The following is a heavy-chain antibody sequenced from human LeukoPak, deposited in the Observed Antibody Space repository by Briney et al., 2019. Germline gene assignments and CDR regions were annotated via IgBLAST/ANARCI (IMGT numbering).Heavy chain of an antibody. J-gene: IGHJ6*03. CDR1: GGSFSGYY. V-gene: IGHV4-34*01. CDR3: ARVIAVAGTGYFYMDV. D-gene: IGHD6-19*01. CDR2: INHSGST. Sequence: SETLSLTCGVYGGSFSGYYWRWIRQPPGKGLERIGEINHSGSTNYNPSLKSRVTISVDTSKNQFSLKLSSVTAADTAVYYCARVIAVAGTGYFYMDVWGKGTTVTVSS.